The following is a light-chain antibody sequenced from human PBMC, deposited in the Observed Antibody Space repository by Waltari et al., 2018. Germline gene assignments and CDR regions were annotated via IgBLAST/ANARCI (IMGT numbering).Light chain of an antibody. CDR3: QQTYSSLS. J-gene: IGKJ4*01. CDR2: AVS. V-gene: IGKV1-39*01. Sequence: DIQMTQSPSSMSASVGDRVTLTCRASQRISNHLNWYQQKPGKAPKLLIYAVSSLRSVVPSRFSGSGSGTDFTLTIASLQPEDLATYYCQQTYSSLSFGGGTKVEIK. CDR1: QRISNH.